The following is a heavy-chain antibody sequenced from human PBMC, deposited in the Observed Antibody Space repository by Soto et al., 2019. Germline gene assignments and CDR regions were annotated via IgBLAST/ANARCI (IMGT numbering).Heavy chain of an antibody. Sequence: GESLKISCKGSGYIFITYWIGWVRQMPGKGLEWMGIIYPGDSDTRYNPSFQGQVTISADKSISTAYLQWNSLKASDTAMYYCARHGGGASQNALLYYYNSGMDVWGQGTTVTVSS. CDR1: GYIFITYW. J-gene: IGHJ6*02. V-gene: IGHV5-51*01. CDR3: ARHGGGASQNALLYYYNSGMDV. CDR2: IYPGDSDT. D-gene: IGHD3-3*01.